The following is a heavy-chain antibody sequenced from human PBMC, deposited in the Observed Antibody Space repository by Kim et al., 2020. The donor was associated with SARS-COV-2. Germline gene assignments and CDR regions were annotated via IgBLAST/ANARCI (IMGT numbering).Heavy chain of an antibody. CDR3: ARLIGSIAAAETSNWFDA. Sequence: GGSLRLSCAASGFTFSSYGMHWVRQAPGKGLEWVAVISYDASNKYYADSVKGRFTISRDNSKNTLYLQMNSLRAEDTAVYYCARLIGSIAAAETSNWFDAWGQGTLVTVSS. J-gene: IGHJ5*02. CDR2: ISYDASNK. D-gene: IGHD6-13*01. V-gene: IGHV3-33*05. CDR1: GFTFSSYG.